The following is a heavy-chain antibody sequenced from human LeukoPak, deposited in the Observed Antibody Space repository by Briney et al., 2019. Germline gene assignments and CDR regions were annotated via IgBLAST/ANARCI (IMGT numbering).Heavy chain of an antibody. Sequence: SEALSLTCTVSGGFISSYYWSWIRQPPGKGLDWIPFINYSGRTKYNPSLQSRVSVSLDTPKNHFSLQVRSVIAADTAVYYCARLIDYDNSGDPDTFDMWGQGKMVNVSS. CDR2: INYSGRT. CDR3: ARLIDYDNSGDPDTFDM. CDR1: GGFISSYY. D-gene: IGHD3-22*01. V-gene: IGHV4-59*01. J-gene: IGHJ3*02.